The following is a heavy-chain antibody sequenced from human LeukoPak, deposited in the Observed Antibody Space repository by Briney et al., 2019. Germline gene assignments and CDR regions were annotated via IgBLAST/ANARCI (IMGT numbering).Heavy chain of an antibody. D-gene: IGHD1-14*01. J-gene: IGHJ4*02. CDR1: GGSISSGDFD. CDR3: ARRRKHTDQIDY. Sequence: SETLSLTCIVSGGSISSGDFDWDWSRRPPGKGLEWIGRSFNSVTTHYNPSRNTRVTVSADTPRNQFSLRLSSVTAADTAVYYCARRRKHTDQIDYWGQGTLVTVSS. CDR2: SFNSVTT. V-gene: IGHV4-39*01.